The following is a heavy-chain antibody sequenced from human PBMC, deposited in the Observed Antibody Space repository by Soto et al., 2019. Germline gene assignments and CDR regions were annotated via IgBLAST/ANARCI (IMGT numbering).Heavy chain of an antibody. CDR3: AKTTVYCSGGSCYPSAFDI. CDR2: ISGSGGST. Sequence: PGGSLRLSCAASGFPFSSYVMSWVRQAPGKGLEWVSVISGSGGSTYYAGSVKGRFTISRDNSRNTLYLQMNSLRAEDTAVYYCAKTTVYCSGGSCYPSAFDIWGQGTVVTVSS. V-gene: IGHV3-23*01. D-gene: IGHD2-15*01. CDR1: GFPFSSYV. J-gene: IGHJ3*02.